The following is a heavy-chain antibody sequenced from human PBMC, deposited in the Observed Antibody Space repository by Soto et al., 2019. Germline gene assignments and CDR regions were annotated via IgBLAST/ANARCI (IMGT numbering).Heavy chain of an antibody. J-gene: IGHJ5*02. D-gene: IGHD6-13*01. V-gene: IGHV3-33*01. CDR1: GFTFSSYG. CDR3: AREVTAAETQPENWFDP. CDR2: IWYDGSNK. Sequence: GGSMRLSCAASGFTFSSYGMHWVRQAPGKGLEWVAVIWYDGSNKYYADSVKGRFTISRDNSKNTLYLQMNSLRAEDTAVYYCAREVTAAETQPENWFDPWGQGTLVTVSS.